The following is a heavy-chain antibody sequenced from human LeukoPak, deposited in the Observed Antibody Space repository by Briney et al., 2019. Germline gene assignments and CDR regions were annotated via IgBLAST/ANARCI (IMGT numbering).Heavy chain of an antibody. CDR3: AKFSKRGYTTSLYDY. D-gene: IGHD5-18*01. CDR2: ISYDGSNK. CDR1: GFTFSSYG. Sequence: GRSLRLSCAASGFTFSSYGMHWVRQAPGKGLEWVAVISYDGSNKYYADSVKGRFTISRDNSKNTLYLQMNSLRAEDTAVYYCAKFSKRGYTTSLYDYWGQGTLVTVSS. J-gene: IGHJ4*02. V-gene: IGHV3-30*18.